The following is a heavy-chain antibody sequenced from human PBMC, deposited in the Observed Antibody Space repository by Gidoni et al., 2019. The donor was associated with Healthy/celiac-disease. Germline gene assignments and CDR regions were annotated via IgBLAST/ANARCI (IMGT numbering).Heavy chain of an antibody. CDR3: TRVDMDTVTTDY. CDR2: IRSKAYGGTT. D-gene: IGHD4-4*01. Sequence: EVQLVESGGGLVQPGRSLRLSRTASGFTLGDYAMSWVRQAPGKGLEWVGFIRSKAYGGTTEYAASVKGRFTISRDDSKSIAYLQMNSLKTEDTAVYYCTRVDMDTVTTDYWGQGTLVTVSS. J-gene: IGHJ4*02. V-gene: IGHV3-49*04. CDR1: GFTLGDYA.